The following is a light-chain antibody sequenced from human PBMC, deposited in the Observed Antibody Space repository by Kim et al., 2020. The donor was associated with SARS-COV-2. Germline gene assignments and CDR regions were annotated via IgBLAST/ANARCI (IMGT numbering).Light chain of an antibody. J-gene: IGLJ3*02. CDR3: SSYTSSNTLV. V-gene: IGLV2-14*03. CDR2: GVS. Sequence: GQSITISCNGTSSDIGGYNFVSWYQQHPGKAPKLMIFGVSNRPSGVSSRFSGSKSGNTASLTISDLQAEDEADYYCSSYTSSNTLVFGGGTKVTVL. CDR1: SSDIGGYNF.